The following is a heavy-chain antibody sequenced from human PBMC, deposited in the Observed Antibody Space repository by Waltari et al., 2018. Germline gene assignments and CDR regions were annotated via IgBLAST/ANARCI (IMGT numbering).Heavy chain of an antibody. Sequence: QLQLQESGPGLVKPSGTLSLSCAVYGDSVTSPNWWSWVRQSPQRGLEWRGQVLSTGKTNYSPSFASRVTMSLDASSNQFSLKVTSATAADTAVYYCARDRGRGLYLDAWGPGTLVTVSP. CDR1: GDSVTSPNW. CDR2: VLSTGKT. V-gene: IGHV4-4*02. CDR3: ARDRGRGLYLDA. D-gene: IGHD2-15*01. J-gene: IGHJ5*02.